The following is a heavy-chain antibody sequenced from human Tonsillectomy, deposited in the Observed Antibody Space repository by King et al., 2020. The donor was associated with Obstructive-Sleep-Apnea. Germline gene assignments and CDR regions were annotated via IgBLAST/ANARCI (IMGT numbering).Heavy chain of an antibody. D-gene: IGHD2-15*01. V-gene: IGHV3-30*03. CDR2: TAYDGSKK. CDR1: GFTFSSYA. CDR3: AGDRVYCSGGTCYSGGLYGMDV. J-gene: IGHJ6*02. Sequence: VQLVESGGGVVQPGRSLRLSCAASGFTFSSYAMHWVRQAPGKGLEGAAVTAYDGSKKYYADSVKGRFTISRDNSKNTLSLQINSLRAEDTAVYYCAGDRVYCSGGTCYSGGLYGMDVWGQGTTVTVSS.